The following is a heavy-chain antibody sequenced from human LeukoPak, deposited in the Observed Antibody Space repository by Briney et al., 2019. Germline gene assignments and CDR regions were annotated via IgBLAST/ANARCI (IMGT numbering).Heavy chain of an antibody. CDR3: ARVYYDRPVFIDI. D-gene: IGHD3-22*01. CDR2: INPNSGGT. Sequence: GASVKVSCKASGYIFTDYYMHWVRQAPGQELGWMGRINPNSGGTNYAQKLQGRVTMTTDTSTSTAYMELRSLRSDDTAVYYCARVYYDRPVFIDIWGQGTMVTVSS. V-gene: IGHV1/OR15-1*04. CDR1: GYIFTDYY. J-gene: IGHJ3*02.